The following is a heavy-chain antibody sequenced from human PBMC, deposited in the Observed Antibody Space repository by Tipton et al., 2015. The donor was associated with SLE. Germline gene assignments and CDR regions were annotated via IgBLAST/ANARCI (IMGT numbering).Heavy chain of an antibody. CDR3: AGAWQGYCSGGTCYVLDY. J-gene: IGHJ4*02. CDR2: VSYSETT. V-gene: IGHV4-59*11. D-gene: IGHD2-15*01. CDR1: GGSITNHY. Sequence: TLSLTCTVSGGSITNHYWTWIRQPPGKGLEWIGYVSYSETTNYNPSLKSRVTISVDTSKNQFSLNLRSVTAADTAVYYCAGAWQGYCSGGTCYVLDYWGQGTLVTVSS.